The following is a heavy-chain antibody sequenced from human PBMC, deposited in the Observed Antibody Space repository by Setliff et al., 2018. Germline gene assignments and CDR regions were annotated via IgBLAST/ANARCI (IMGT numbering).Heavy chain of an antibody. Sequence: PGESLKISCRGSGYTFTNYWIAWVRQMPGKGLEWMGIINPGDSDTRYNPSFQGQVTISVDKSIDTAYLQSSSLKASDSAIYYCARLIGSCSSSSCSGALDLWGQGTMVTVS. CDR3: ARLIGSCSSSSCSGALDL. CDR1: GYTFTNYW. J-gene: IGHJ3*01. D-gene: IGHD2-2*03. CDR2: INPGDSDT. V-gene: IGHV5-51*01.